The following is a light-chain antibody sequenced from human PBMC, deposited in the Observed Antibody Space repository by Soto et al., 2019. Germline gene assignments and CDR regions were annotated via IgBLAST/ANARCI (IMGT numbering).Light chain of an antibody. V-gene: IGKV3-15*01. CDR3: QPYSKWPLAIT. J-gene: IGKJ5*01. CDR2: GSS. CDR1: ETISTN. Sequence: EIVLTQSPATLSVSPGERATLSCRATETISTNLAWFQRKPGQPPRLLIYGSSTRATGVPDRFSGSGSGTEFTLIISSMQSDDVALCYCQPYSKWPLAITFGQGTRLEIK.